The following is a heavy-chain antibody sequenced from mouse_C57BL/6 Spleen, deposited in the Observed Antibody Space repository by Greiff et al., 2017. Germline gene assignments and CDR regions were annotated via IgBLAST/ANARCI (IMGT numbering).Heavy chain of an antibody. CDR1: GYAFSSSW. D-gene: IGHD1-1*01. V-gene: IGHV1-82*01. Sequence: QVQLKQSGPELVKPGASVKISCKASGYAFSSSWMNWVKQRPGKGLEWIGRIYPGDGDTNYNGKFKGKATLTADKSSSTAYMQLSSLTSEDSAVSFCAREGAITTVVAEGIAYWGQGTLVTVSA. CDR3: AREGAITTVVAEGIAY. J-gene: IGHJ3*01. CDR2: IYPGDGDT.